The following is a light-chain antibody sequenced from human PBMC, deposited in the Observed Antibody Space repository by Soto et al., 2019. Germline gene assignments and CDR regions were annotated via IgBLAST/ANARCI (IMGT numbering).Light chain of an antibody. Sequence: IQMTQSPSTLSASVGDRVAIICRASQSIGIWLAWYQKKPGKAPRFLIYKASTLQTGVPSRFSGSGSGTEFTLTISSLQPDDFATYYCKQYNDYSWTFGQGTKVEIK. V-gene: IGKV1-5*03. CDR3: KQYNDYSWT. J-gene: IGKJ1*01. CDR2: KAS. CDR1: QSIGIW.